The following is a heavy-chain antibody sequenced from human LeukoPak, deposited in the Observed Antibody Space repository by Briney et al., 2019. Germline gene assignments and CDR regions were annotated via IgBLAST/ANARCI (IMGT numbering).Heavy chain of an antibody. D-gene: IGHD6-19*01. CDR3: ARFPAVAFPKIPHPIDY. CDR2: VYYSGST. J-gene: IGHJ4*02. Sequence: KSSETLSLTCSVSDGSINSGSFYWAWIRQPPGKGLEWIGSVYYSGSTYYNPSLKSRVTISVDTSKNQFSLKLSSVTAADTAVYYCARFPAVAFPKIPHPIDYWGQGTLVTVSS. CDR1: DGSINSGSFY. V-gene: IGHV4-39*01.